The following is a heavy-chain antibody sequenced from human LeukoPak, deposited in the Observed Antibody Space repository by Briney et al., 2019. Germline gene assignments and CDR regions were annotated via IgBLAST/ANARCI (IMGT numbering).Heavy chain of an antibody. D-gene: IGHD1-14*01. CDR1: GFTFSSYG. V-gene: IGHV3-33*06. J-gene: IGHJ5*02. CDR2: IWYDGSNK. CDR3: AKDFGRNLGGPGS. Sequence: PGGSLRLSCAASGFTFSSYGMHWVRQAPGKGLEWVAVIWYDGSNKYYADSVKGRFTISRDNSKSTLYLQMNSLRAEDTAVYYCAKDFGRNLGGPGSWGRGTLVTVSS.